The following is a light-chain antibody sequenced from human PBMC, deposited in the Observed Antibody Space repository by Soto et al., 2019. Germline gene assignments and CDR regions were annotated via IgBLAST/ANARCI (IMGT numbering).Light chain of an antibody. V-gene: IGLV1-47*02. CDR2: IND. CDR1: FSNIGSNY. Sequence: QSVLTQPPSASGTPGQRVTISCSGRFSNIGSNYVYWYQQLPGTAPKLLIFINDQRTSGVPGRFSGSKSGTSASLAISGLRSEDEADYYCAVWDDSLRGWVFGGGTKLTVL. CDR3: AVWDDSLRGWV. J-gene: IGLJ3*02.